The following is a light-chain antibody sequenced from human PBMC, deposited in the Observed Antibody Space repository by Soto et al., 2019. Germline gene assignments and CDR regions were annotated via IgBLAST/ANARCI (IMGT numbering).Light chain of an antibody. V-gene: IGKV1-39*01. CDR1: QSISSY. J-gene: IGKJ4*01. Sequence: DIPMTQSPSSLSASAGDRVTITCRASQSISSYLNWYQQKPGKAPKLLIYDASNLQSGVPSRFSGSGSGTDFTLTISSLQPEDFATYYCQQSYSTPLTFGGGTKVEIK. CDR2: DAS. CDR3: QQSYSTPLT.